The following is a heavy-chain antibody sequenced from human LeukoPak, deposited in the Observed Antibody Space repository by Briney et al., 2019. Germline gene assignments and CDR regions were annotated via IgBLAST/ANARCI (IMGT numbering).Heavy chain of an antibody. V-gene: IGHV4-38-2*01. D-gene: IGHD3-10*01. J-gene: IGHJ5*02. CDR1: GFTVSSNY. Sequence: GSLRLSCAASGFTVSSNYMTWVRQAPGKGLEWIGSIYYSGSTYYNPSLKSRVTISVDTSKNQFSLKLSSVTAADTAVYYCARVTKYYSGGGFGLGFDPWGQGTLVTVSS. CDR2: IYYSGST. CDR3: ARVTKYYSGGGFGLGFDP.